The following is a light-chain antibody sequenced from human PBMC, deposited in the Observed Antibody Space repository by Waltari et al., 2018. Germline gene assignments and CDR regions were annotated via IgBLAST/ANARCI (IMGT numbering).Light chain of an antibody. Sequence: EIVMTQSPATLSVSPGERATLSCRASQSVSNNLAWYQQKPGQAPRLLIYATSTRATDIPARFSGSGSGTEFTLTINNLQSEDYAVYYCQLYNNLITFGGGTKVGIK. CDR2: ATS. CDR3: QLYNNLIT. J-gene: IGKJ4*01. CDR1: QSVSNN. V-gene: IGKV3D-15*01.